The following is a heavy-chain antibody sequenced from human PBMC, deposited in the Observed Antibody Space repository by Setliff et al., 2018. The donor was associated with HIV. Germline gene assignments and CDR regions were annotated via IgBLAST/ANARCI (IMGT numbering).Heavy chain of an antibody. J-gene: IGHJ6*03. CDR2: IRPKRKSSTT. V-gene: IGHV3-72*01. Sequence: GGSLRLSCEASEFTLSDHHMDWVRQAPGKGPEWFGRIRPKRKSSTTEYAASVKGRFTISRDDSKNSLYLQMNSLKTEDTAVYYCTRHVDSGTYIDVWGRGTTVTVS. CDR1: EFTLSDHH. D-gene: IGHD5-18*01. CDR3: TRHVDSGTYIDV.